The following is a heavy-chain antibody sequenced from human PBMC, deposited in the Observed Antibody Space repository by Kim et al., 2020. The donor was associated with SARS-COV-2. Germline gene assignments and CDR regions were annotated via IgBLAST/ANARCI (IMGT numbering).Heavy chain of an antibody. Sequence: SETLSLTCTVSDDSISSNDYYWGWFRQPPGKGLEWIANVHNSGDAHYNPSLMSRVTISVDTSKKLFSLKLSSVTAADTAVYYCSRRRTGTALRDYWGQGTLVTVSS. CDR2: VHNSGDA. V-gene: IGHV4-39*01. CDR1: DDSISSNDYY. J-gene: IGHJ4*02. CDR3: SRRRTGTALRDY. D-gene: IGHD1-7*01.